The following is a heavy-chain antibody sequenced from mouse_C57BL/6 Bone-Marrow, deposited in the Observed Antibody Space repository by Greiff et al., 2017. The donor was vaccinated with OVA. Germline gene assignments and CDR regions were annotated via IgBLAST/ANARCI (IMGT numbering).Heavy chain of an antibody. Sequence: QVQLQQPGAELVMPGASVKLSCKASGYTFTSYWMHWVKQRPGQGLEWIGEIDPSDSYTNYNQKFKGKSTLTVDKSSSTAYMQLSSLTSEDSAVYYCARGGFDYDYDVWYFDVGGTGTTVTVSS. V-gene: IGHV1-69*01. J-gene: IGHJ1*03. D-gene: IGHD2-4*01. CDR2: IDPSDSYT. CDR1: GYTFTSYW. CDR3: ARGGFDYDYDVWYFDV.